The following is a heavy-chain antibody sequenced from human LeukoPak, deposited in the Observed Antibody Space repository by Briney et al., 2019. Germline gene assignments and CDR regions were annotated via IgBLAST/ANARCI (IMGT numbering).Heavy chain of an antibody. CDR2: IYTSGST. D-gene: IGHD5-24*01. CDR1: GGSISSYY. J-gene: IGHJ4*02. V-gene: IGHV4-4*09. CDR3: ARLEMATIPFFDY. Sequence: SETLSLTCTVSGGSISSYYWSWIRQPPGKGLEWIGYIYTSGSTNYNPSLKSRVTISVDTSKNQFSLKLSSVTAADTAVYYCARLEMATIPFFDYWGQGTLVTVSS.